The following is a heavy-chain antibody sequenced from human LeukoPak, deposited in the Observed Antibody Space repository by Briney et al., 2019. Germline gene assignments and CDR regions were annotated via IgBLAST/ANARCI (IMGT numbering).Heavy chain of an antibody. V-gene: IGHV3-30*18. CDR3: AKEGCGGDCYQYYFDY. D-gene: IGHD2-21*02. Sequence: GRSLRLSCAASGFTFSSYGMHWVRQDPGKGMEWVAVISYDGSNKYYADSVKGRFTISRDNSKNTLYLQMNSLRAEDTAVYYCAKEGCGGDCYQYYFDYWGQGTLVTVSS. J-gene: IGHJ4*02. CDR1: GFTFSSYG. CDR2: ISYDGSNK.